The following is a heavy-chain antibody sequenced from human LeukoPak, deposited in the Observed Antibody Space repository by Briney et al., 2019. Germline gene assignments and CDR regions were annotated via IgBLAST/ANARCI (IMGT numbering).Heavy chain of an antibody. V-gene: IGHV4-34*01. CDR3: ARIAFAGVIPR. J-gene: IGHJ4*02. CDR2: INHSGST. CDR1: GGSFSGYY. Sequence: SETLSLPCAVYGGSFSGYYWSWIRQPPGKGLEWIGEINHSGSTNYNPSLKSRVTISVDTSKNQFSLKLSSVTAADTAVYYCARIAFAGVIPRWGQGTLVTVSS. D-gene: IGHD3-16*02.